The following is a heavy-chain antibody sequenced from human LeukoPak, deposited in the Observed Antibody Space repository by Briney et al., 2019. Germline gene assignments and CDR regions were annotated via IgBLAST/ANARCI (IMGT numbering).Heavy chain of an antibody. V-gene: IGHV3-48*04. CDR2: ISSTLYST. Sequence: GGSLRLSCAASGFTFSRYNMVWVRQAPGKGLEWISYISSTLYSTFHTDSVKGRFTISRDNAKNSLYLQMNSLRAEDTAVYYCARDGSSSNGMDVWGQGTTVTVSS. CDR1: GFTFSRYN. D-gene: IGHD6-6*01. J-gene: IGHJ6*02. CDR3: ARDGSSSNGMDV.